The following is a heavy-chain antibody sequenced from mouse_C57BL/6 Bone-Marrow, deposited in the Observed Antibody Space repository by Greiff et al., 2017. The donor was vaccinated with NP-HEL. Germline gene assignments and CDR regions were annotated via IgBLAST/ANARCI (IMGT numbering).Heavy chain of an antibody. J-gene: IGHJ1*03. V-gene: IGHV1-15*01. CDR1: GYTFTDYE. D-gene: IGHD1-1*01. CDR3: TRSIFVTTVVARYFDV. CDR2: IDPETGGT. Sequence: VKLQQSGAELVRPGASVTLSCKASGYTFTDYEMHWVKQTPVHGLEWIGAIDPETGGTAYNQKFKGKAILTADKSSSTAYMELRSLTSEDSAVYYCTRSIFVTTVVARYFDVWGTGTTVTVSS.